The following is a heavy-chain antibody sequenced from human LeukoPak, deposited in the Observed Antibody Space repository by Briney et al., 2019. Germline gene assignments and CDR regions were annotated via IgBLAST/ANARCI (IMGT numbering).Heavy chain of an antibody. Sequence: GSLRLPCAASGFTFSSYVMSWVRQAPGKGLEWVSGISGSGGSTYYADSVKGRFTISRDNSKNTLYLQMNSLRAEDTAVYYCASSPSQGYWGQGTLVTVSS. D-gene: IGHD6-19*01. CDR2: ISGSGGST. CDR3: ASSPSQGY. CDR1: GFTFSSYV. V-gene: IGHV3-23*01. J-gene: IGHJ4*02.